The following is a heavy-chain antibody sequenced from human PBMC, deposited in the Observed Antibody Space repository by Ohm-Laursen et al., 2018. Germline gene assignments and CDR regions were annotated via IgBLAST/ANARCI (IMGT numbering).Heavy chain of an antibody. CDR1: GFTLSSNS. V-gene: IGHV3-21*01. J-gene: IGHJ4*02. Sequence: SLRLSCSASGFTLSSNSMNWVRQAPGKGLEWVSSISSSSSYIYYADSVKGRFTISRDNAKNSLYLQMNSLRAEDTAVYYCARKGYTYGGFDYWGQGTLVTVSS. D-gene: IGHD5-18*01. CDR2: ISSSSSYI. CDR3: ARKGYTYGGFDY.